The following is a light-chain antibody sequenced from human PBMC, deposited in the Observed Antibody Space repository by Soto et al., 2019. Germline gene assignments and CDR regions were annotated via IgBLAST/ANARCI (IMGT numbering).Light chain of an antibody. CDR1: SSNIGAGYD. V-gene: IGLV1-40*01. CDR3: QSYDSSLSGVV. CDR2: GNS. Sequence: QSVLTQPPSVSGAPGQRVTISCTGSSSNIGAGYDVHWYQQLPGTAPKLLIYGNSNRPSGVPDRFSGSKSGTSSSLAITGLQDEDEADYYCQSYDSSLSGVVFGGGNKLNVL. J-gene: IGLJ2*01.